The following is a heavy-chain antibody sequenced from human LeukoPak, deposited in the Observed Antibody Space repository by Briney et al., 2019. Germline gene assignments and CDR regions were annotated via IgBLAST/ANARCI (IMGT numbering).Heavy chain of an antibody. CDR3: ARAREMTKDY. D-gene: IGHD5-24*01. J-gene: IGHJ4*02. CDR2: ISGSGGST. Sequence: PGGSLRLSCAASGFTFSSYAMSWVRQAPGKGLEWVSAISGSGGSTYYADSVKGRFTISRDNAKNSLYLQMNSLRAEDTAVYYCARAREMTKDYWGQGTLVTVSS. CDR1: GFTFSSYA. V-gene: IGHV3-23*01.